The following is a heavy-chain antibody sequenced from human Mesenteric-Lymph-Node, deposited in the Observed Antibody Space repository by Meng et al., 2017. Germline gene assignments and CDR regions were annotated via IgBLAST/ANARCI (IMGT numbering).Heavy chain of an antibody. CDR3: TTLYGDSIS. Sequence: QVQLRGSGPGLVKPSGTLSLTCDVSGGSIRNEQWWSWVRQAPGKGLEWIGEIYHSGRTNYNPSVKSRVSMSVDKSQNHFSLRLSSVTAADTAVYYCTTLYGDSISWGQGTLVTVSS. V-gene: IGHV4-4*02. CDR1: GGSIRNEQW. CDR2: IYHSGRT. J-gene: IGHJ4*02. D-gene: IGHD4-17*01.